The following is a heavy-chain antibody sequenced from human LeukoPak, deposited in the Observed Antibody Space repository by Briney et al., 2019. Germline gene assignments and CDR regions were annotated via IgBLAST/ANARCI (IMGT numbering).Heavy chain of an antibody. D-gene: IGHD2-2*01. J-gene: IGHJ4*02. CDR2: ISSSDSTI. CDR3: AREALYYFDY. CDR1: GFNFNIYN. Sequence: GGSLRLSCAASGFNFNIYNMNWVRQAPGKGLEWISYISSSDSTIYYADSVKGRFTISRDNAKNSLYLQMNSLRAEDTAVYYCAREALYYFDYWGQGTLVTVSS. V-gene: IGHV3-48*03.